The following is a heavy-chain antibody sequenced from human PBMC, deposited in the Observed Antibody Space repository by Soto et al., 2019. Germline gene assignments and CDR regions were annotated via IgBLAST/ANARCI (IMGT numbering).Heavy chain of an antibody. CDR3: ARGLNSGVDV. CDR2: KSYNVTGKN. Sequence: QVQLQQSGPGLVKPSQTLSLTCVISGDSSDHDVVAWNWIRQSPSRGLEWLGRKSYNVTGKNDYAASVKSRITISTDKSTNKFSLQLNSMTLDDTAVYYCARGLNSGVDVWGQGTTVIVSS. J-gene: IGHJ6*02. CDR1: GDSSDHDVVA. V-gene: IGHV6-1*01. D-gene: IGHD2-21*01.